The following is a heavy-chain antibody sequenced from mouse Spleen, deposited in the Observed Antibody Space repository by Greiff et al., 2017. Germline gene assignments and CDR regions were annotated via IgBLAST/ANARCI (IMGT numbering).Heavy chain of an antibody. Sequence: QVTLKVCGPGILQPSQSLSLTCSFSGFSLSTFGMGVGWIRHPSGQGLEWLVHIWWDDDKYYNTALKRGLISSKDTSKNQVFNKIANVDTADTATYYCARPNYYGSSDAMDYWGQGTSVTVSS. V-gene: IGHV8-8*01. CDR3: ARPNYYGSSDAMDY. D-gene: IGHD1-1*01. CDR2: IWWDDDK. CDR1: GFSLSTFGMG. J-gene: IGHJ4*01.